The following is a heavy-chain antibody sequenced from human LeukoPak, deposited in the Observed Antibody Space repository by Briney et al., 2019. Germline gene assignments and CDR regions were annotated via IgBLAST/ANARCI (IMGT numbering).Heavy chain of an antibody. Sequence: GRSLRLSCAASGFTFSSYAMSWVRQAPGKGLGWVSAISGSGGSTYYADSVKGRFTIFRDNSKNTLFLQMNSLRAEDTAVYYCAKADQFPGIAVAGAYNWFDPWGQGTLVTVSS. V-gene: IGHV3-23*01. CDR2: ISGSGGST. D-gene: IGHD6-19*01. J-gene: IGHJ5*02. CDR3: AKADQFPGIAVAGAYNWFDP. CDR1: GFTFSSYA.